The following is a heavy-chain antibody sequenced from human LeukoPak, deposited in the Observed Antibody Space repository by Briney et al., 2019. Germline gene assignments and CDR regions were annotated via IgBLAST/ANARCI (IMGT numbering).Heavy chain of an antibody. D-gene: IGHD6-19*01. V-gene: IGHV3-30-3*01. CDR1: RFTFSSYA. J-gene: IGHJ4*02. CDR2: ISYDGSNK. Sequence: GGSLRLSCAASRFTFSSYAMHWVRQAPGKGLEWVAVISYDGSNKYYADSVKGRFTISRDNSKNTLYLQMNSLRAEDTAVYYCAVGSGWLDYWGQGTLVTVSS. CDR3: AVGSGWLDY.